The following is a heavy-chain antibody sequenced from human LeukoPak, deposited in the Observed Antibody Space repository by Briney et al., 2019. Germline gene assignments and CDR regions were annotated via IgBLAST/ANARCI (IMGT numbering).Heavy chain of an antibody. CDR2: FDPEDGET. CDR1: GYTLTELS. Sequence: ASVKVSCKVSGYTLTELSMHWVRQAPGKGLEWMGGFDPEDGETIYAQKFQGRVTMTEDTSTDTAYMELSSLRSEDTAVYYCATDVVAATQFDYWGQGTLVTVSP. J-gene: IGHJ4*02. V-gene: IGHV1-24*01. D-gene: IGHD2-15*01. CDR3: ATDVVAATQFDY.